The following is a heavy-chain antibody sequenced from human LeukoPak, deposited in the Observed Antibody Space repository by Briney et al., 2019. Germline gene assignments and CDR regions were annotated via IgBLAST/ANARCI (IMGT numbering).Heavy chain of an antibody. D-gene: IGHD6-13*01. CDR2: INHSGST. CDR3: ATGSSSWEYYFDY. J-gene: IGHJ4*02. Sequence: SETLSLTCAVYGGSFSGYYWSWIRQPPGKGLEWIGEINHSGSTNYNPSLKSRVTISVDTSKNQFSLKLSSVTAADTAVYYCATGSSSWEYYFDYWGQGTLVTVSS. CDR1: GGSFSGYY. V-gene: IGHV4-34*01.